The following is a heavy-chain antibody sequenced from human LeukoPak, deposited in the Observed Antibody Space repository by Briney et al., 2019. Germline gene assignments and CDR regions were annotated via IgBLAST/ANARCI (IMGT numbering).Heavy chain of an antibody. CDR1: GFAFSSYG. J-gene: IGHJ5*02. D-gene: IGHD2-2*01. Sequence: PGGSLRLSCAASGFAFSSYGMTWVRQAPGKGLEWVSVISGSGGSTYYADSVQGRFTISRDNFKNTLYLQMNSLRAEDTAVYYCAKGGCSTTTCLNWFDPWGQGTLVTVSS. CDR3: AKGGCSTTTCLNWFDP. V-gene: IGHV3-23*01. CDR2: ISGSGGST.